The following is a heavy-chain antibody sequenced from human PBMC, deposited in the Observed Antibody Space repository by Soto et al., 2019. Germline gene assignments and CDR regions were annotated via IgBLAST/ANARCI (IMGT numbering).Heavy chain of an antibody. V-gene: IGHV3-30*18. CDR3: AKDMKIAAAGYYFDY. CDR1: GFSFSSYA. CDR2: ISTDGRDK. Sequence: QVQMVEFGGGVVQPGRSLRLSCAASGFSFSSYAMHWVRQAPGKGLEWVAVISTDGRDKYHADSVKGRFTISRDNFRNTLYLQMNSLRAEDTAMYFCAKDMKIAAAGYYFDYWGQGTLVAVSS. J-gene: IGHJ4*02. D-gene: IGHD6-13*01.